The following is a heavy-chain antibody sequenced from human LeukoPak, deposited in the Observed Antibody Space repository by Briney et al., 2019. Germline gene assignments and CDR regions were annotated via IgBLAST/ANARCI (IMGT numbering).Heavy chain of an antibody. CDR1: GASISSHY. J-gene: IGHJ5*02. CDR3: ARSTRFPGSFDP. D-gene: IGHD3-3*01. V-gene: IGHV4-59*11. CDR2: IFYTGST. Sequence: SETLSLTCTVSGASISSHYWSWIRQPPGKGLEWIGYIFYTGSTNYNPSFKSRVTISVDKSKNQFSLELNSVTAADTAVYFCARSTRFPGSFDPWGQTTLLTVSS.